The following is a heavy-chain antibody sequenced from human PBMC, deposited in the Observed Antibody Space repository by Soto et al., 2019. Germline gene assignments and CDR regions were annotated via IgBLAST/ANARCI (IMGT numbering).Heavy chain of an antibody. V-gene: IGHV1-69*01. Sequence: QVQLVQSGAEVNKPGSSVKVTCKASGAIFSSNAISWVRQAPGQGLEWMGGILPIFGRTNYAQKFQGRVTITADESTRTAYMELSSLKSEDTAVYYCATGGRGYSYAPRFYFEYWGQGTLVTVSS. D-gene: IGHD5-18*01. CDR1: GAIFSSNA. J-gene: IGHJ4*02. CDR2: ILPIFGRT. CDR3: ATGGRGYSYAPRFYFEY.